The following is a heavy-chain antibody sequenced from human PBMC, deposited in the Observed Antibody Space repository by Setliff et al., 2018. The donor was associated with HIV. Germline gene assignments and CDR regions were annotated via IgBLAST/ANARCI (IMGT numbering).Heavy chain of an antibody. D-gene: IGHD2-15*01. CDR2: ISGLGGGTI. CDR3: ARAGVVEGYYYYYYMDV. J-gene: IGHJ6*03. V-gene: IGHV3-48*01. Sequence: GGSLRLSCAASGFTFSRYGMHWVRQAPGKGLEWVSYISGLGGGTIYYADSVRGRFTISRDGAEKSVYLQMNSLRAEDTAVYYCARAGVVEGYYYYYYMDVWGKGTTVTVSS. CDR1: GFTFSRYG.